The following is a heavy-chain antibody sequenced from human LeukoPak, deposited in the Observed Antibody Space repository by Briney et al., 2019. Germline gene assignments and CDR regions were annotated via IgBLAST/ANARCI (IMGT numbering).Heavy chain of an antibody. D-gene: IGHD6-13*01. V-gene: IGHV3-23*01. CDR1: RFTFSSYS. CDR3: AKCAHSAEYFQH. Sequence: PGGSLRLSCAASRFTFSSYSMNWVRQAPGKGLEWVSAISGSGGSTYYADSVKGRFTISRDNSKNTLYLQMNSLRAEDTAVYYCAKCAHSAEYFQHWGQGTLVTVSS. CDR2: ISGSGGST. J-gene: IGHJ1*01.